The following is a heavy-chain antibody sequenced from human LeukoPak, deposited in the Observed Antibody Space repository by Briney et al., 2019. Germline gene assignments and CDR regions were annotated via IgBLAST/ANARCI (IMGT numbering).Heavy chain of an antibody. J-gene: IGHJ6*03. Sequence: GGSLGLSCAASGFTFSSYAMSWVRQAPGKGLEWVSGISASGANTYYADSVKGRFTISRDNSKNTVYLQMNSLRAEDTAIYYCAKAGYYDSYYYYYYMDVWGKGTTVTISS. CDR2: ISASGANT. CDR3: AKAGYYDSYYYYYYMDV. CDR1: GFTFSSYA. V-gene: IGHV3-23*01. D-gene: IGHD3-22*01.